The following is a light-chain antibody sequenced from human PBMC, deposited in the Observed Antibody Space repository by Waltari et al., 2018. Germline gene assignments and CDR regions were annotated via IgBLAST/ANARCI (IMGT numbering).Light chain of an antibody. J-gene: IGKJ4*01. CDR1: QSVLYSSNNKNY. CDR3: QQYYSTPHELT. V-gene: IGKV4-1*01. Sequence: DIVMTQSPDSLAVSLGERVTINCKSSQSVLYSSNNKNYLAWYQQKPGQPPKLLIYWASTRESGVPDRFSGSGSGTDFTLTISSLQAEDVAVYYCQQYYSTPHELTFGGGTKVEIK. CDR2: WAS.